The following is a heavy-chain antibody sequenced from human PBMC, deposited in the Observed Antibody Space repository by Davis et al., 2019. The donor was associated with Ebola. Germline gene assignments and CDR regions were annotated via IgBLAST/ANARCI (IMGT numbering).Heavy chain of an antibody. CDR1: GGSVSSAGYY. Sequence: GSLRLSCTVSGGSVSSAGYYWSWIRQPPGKGLEWIGYIYYSGSTNYNPSLKSRVTISIDTSKNQFSLNLSSLTAADTAVYYCARGRGSFRLWYFDLWGRGTLVTVSS. D-gene: IGHD2/OR15-2a*01. J-gene: IGHJ2*01. CDR2: IYYSGST. V-gene: IGHV4-61*08. CDR3: ARGRGSFRLWYFDL.